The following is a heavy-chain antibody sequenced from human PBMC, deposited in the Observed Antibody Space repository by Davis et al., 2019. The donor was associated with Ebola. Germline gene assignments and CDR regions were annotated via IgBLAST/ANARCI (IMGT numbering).Heavy chain of an antibody. CDR2: ISSSNSTI. D-gene: IGHD5-18*01. V-gene: IGHV3-48*01. Sequence: PGGSLRLSCAASGFTFSSYSMNWVRQAPGKGLEWVSYISSSNSTIYYADSVKGRFTISRDNAKNSLYLQMNSLRAEDTAVYYCARRSGYSYGYEGMDVWGKGTTVTVSS. J-gene: IGHJ6*04. CDR3: ARRSGYSYGYEGMDV. CDR1: GFTFSSYS.